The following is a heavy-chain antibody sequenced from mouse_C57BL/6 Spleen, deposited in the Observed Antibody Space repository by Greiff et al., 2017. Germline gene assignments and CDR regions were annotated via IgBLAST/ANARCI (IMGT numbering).Heavy chain of an antibody. V-gene: IGHV1-53*01. CDR3: ARRLITTVGYFDY. CDR2: INPSNGGT. J-gene: IGHJ2*01. D-gene: IGHD1-1*01. Sequence: VKLQQPGTELVKPGASVKLSCKASGYTFTSYWMHWVKQRPGQGLEWIGNINPSNGGTNYNEKFKSKATLTVDKSSSTAYMQLSSLTSEDSAVYYCARRLITTVGYFDYWGQGTTLTVSS. CDR1: GYTFTSYW.